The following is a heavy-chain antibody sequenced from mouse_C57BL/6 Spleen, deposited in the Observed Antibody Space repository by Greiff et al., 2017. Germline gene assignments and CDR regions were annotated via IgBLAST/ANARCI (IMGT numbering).Heavy chain of an antibody. CDR2: IRNKANGYTT. V-gene: IGHV7-3*01. CDR1: GFTFTDYY. CDR3: AIMKASFDY. J-gene: IGHJ2*01. Sequence: EVKVVESGGGLVQPGGSLSLSCAASGFTFTDYYMSWVRQPPGKALEWLGFIRNKANGYTTEYSASVKGRFTISSDNTHNILYLLKNAMRAENSATYYCAIMKASFDYWGQGTTLTVSS. D-gene: IGHD6-1*01.